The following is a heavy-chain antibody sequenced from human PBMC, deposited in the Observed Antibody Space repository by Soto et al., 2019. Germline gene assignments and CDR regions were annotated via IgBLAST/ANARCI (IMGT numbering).Heavy chain of an antibody. CDR2: ISSSGTVT. CDR3: ARKGPRAARPNH. J-gene: IGHJ5*02. V-gene: IGHV3-11*01. Sequence: QVQLVESGGGLVRPGGSLRLSCAASGFTFRDYDMSWIRQAPGKGLELVSCISSSGTVTYYSDSVKGRFIISRDSAKNSLYVEMNSLRVEDTSVYYCARKGPRAARPNHWGQGTLVTVSS. D-gene: IGHD6-6*01. CDR1: GFTFRDYD.